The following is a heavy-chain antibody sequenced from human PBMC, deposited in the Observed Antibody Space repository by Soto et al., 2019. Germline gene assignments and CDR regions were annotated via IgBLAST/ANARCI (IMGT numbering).Heavy chain of an antibody. CDR3: ARVRDCSGGSCSSECWFDP. D-gene: IGHD2-15*01. CDR1: GGTFSSYA. Sequence: QVQLVQAGAEVKKPGSSVKVSCKASGGTFSSYAISWVRQAPGQGLEWMGGIIPIFGTANYAQKFQGRVTITADESTSTAYMELSSLRSEDTAVYYCARVRDCSGGSCSSECWFDPWGQGTLVTVSS. V-gene: IGHV1-69*01. J-gene: IGHJ5*02. CDR2: IIPIFGTA.